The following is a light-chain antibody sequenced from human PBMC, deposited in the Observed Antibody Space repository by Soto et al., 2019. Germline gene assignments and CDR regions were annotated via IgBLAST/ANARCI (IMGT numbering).Light chain of an antibody. CDR3: QQAYSAPWT. CDR2: AAS. V-gene: IGKV1-39*01. CDR1: QSISNY. Sequence: DIQVTQSPSSLSASVGDRVTITCRASQSISNYLNWFQQKPMKAPKLLIYAASSLQGGVSSRFSGSGFGTHFTLTITTLQPEDFATYYCQQAYSAPWTFGQGTRVEIK. J-gene: IGKJ1*01.